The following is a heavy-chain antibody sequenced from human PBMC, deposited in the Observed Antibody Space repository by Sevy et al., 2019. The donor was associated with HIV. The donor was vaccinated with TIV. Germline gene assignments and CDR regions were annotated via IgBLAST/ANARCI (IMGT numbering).Heavy chain of an antibody. V-gene: IGHV4-4*07. J-gene: IGHJ4*02. CDR2: IYTSGST. CDR1: GGSISSYY. D-gene: IGHD6-19*01. CDR3: ARAQSRISSGWYYFDY. Sequence: SETLSLTCTVSGGSISSYYWSWIRQPAGKGLEWIGRIYTSGSTNYNPSLKSRVTMSVDTSKNQFSLKLSSVTAADTAVYYCARAQSRISSGWYYFDYWGQGTLVTASS.